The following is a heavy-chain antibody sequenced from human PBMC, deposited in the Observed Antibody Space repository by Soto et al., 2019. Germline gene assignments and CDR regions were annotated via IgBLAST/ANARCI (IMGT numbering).Heavy chain of an antibody. V-gene: IGHV3-53*01. CDR3: ARYSGGGF. Sequence: GGSLRLSCAASGFIVSNNNMNWVRQAPGKGLEWVSVIFPDGGTYYADSVKGRFTVSRDSSNNMLFLQMISLRAEDTGVYYCARYSGGGFWGQGTQVTVSS. CDR2: IFPDGGT. J-gene: IGHJ4*02. D-gene: IGHD3-16*01. CDR1: GFIVSNNN.